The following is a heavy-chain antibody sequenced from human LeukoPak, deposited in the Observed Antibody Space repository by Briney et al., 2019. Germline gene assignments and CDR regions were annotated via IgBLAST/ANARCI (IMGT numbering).Heavy chain of an antibody. J-gene: IGHJ6*02. CDR3: ATPDYYDSSGSPPYYHYGMDV. Sequence: ASVKVSCKASGYTFTGYYMHWVRQAPGQGLEWMGWINPNSGGTNYAQKFQGRVTMTRDTSISTAYMELSRLRSDDTAVYYCATPDYYDSSGSPPYYHYGMDVWGQGTTVTVSS. V-gene: IGHV1-2*02. D-gene: IGHD3-22*01. CDR2: INPNSGGT. CDR1: GYTFTGYY.